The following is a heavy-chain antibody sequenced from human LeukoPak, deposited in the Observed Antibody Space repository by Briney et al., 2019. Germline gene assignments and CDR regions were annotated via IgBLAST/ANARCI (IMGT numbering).Heavy chain of an antibody. J-gene: IGHJ4*02. Sequence: GGSLRLSCGASGFVFDSHEMHWVRQAPGKGLEWVSYISSSGSSIYYADSVKGRFTISRDNAKNLLYLRMNSLRAEDTAVYYCARGPSGGNNLWMDYWGQGTLVTVSS. CDR3: ARGPSGGNNLWMDY. CDR1: GFVFDSHE. D-gene: IGHD1-20*01. CDR2: ISSSGSSI. V-gene: IGHV3-48*03.